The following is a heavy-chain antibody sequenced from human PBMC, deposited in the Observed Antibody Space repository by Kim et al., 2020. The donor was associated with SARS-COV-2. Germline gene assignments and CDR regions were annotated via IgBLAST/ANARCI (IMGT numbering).Heavy chain of an antibody. CDR2: IYRGGST. CDR1: GFTFSSDY. V-gene: IGHV3-66*01. CDR3: WRRNCDYLGMDV. J-gene: IGHJ6*02. D-gene: IGHD1-7*01. Sequence: GGSLRLSCAASGFTFSSDYMIWVRQGPGKGLEWVALIYRGGSTYYADAMEDSLIISRDNSKNTMYQQMNIIRVENTAVHYFWRRNCDYLGMDVWGHG.